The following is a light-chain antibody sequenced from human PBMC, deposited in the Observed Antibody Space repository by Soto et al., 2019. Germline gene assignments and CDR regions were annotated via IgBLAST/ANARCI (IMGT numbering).Light chain of an antibody. J-gene: IGLJ2*01. CDR1: SSNIGSNA. V-gene: IGLV1-44*01. Sequence: QSVLTQPPSASGTPGQRVTISCSGSSSNIGSNAVNWYQQLPGTAPKVLIYGSNQRPSGVPDRFSGSKSGTSASLAISGLQSEDEADYYCATWDDSLNVLVFGGGTQLTVL. CDR3: ATWDDSLNVLV. CDR2: GSN.